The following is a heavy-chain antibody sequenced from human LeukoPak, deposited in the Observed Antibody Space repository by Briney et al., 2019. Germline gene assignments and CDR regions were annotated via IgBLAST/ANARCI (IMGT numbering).Heavy chain of an antibody. D-gene: IGHD6-13*01. Sequence: PGGSLRLSCAASGFTFSSYGMHWVRQAPGKGLEWVAVISYDGSNKYYADSVRGRFTISRDNSKNTLYLQMNSLRAEDTAVYYCAKDSQPGVTIAAAGYWGQGILVTVSS. CDR3: AKDSQPGVTIAAAGY. CDR2: ISYDGSNK. V-gene: IGHV3-30*18. CDR1: GFTFSSYG. J-gene: IGHJ4*02.